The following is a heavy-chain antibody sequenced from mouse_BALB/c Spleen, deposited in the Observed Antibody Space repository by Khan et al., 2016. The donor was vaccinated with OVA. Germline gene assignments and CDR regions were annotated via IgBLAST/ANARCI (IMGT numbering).Heavy chain of an antibody. Sequence: QVQLQQPGAELVKPGASVKLSCKASGYTFTSYWMHWMKLRPGQGFEWIGEINPNNGGSNYNERFKRKATLTVDKSSSTAYMQLSSLTSEDSAVYYCTIGNYPYYVMDDWGQGTSVTVAS. CDR3: TIGNYPYYVMDD. J-gene: IGHJ4*01. CDR1: GYTFTSYW. CDR2: INPNNGGS. V-gene: IGHV1S81*02. D-gene: IGHD2-1*01.